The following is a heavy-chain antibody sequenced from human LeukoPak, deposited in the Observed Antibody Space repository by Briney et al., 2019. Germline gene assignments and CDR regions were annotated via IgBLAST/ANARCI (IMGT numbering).Heavy chain of an antibody. V-gene: IGHV4-4*07. CDR3: ARGVLRWGSASIAAAGTFDP. CDR1: GGSISSYY. J-gene: IGHJ5*02. Sequence: SETLSLTCTVSGGSISSYYWSWLRQPAGKGLEWIGRIYTSGSTYYNPSLKSRVTISVDRSKNQFSLKLSSVTAADTAVYYCARGVLRWGSASIAAAGTFDPWGQGTLVTVSS. D-gene: IGHD6-13*01. CDR2: IYTSGST.